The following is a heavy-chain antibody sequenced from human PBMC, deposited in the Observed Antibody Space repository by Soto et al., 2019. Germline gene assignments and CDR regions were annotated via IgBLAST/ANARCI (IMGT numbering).Heavy chain of an antibody. CDR3: ERDFDVNTALAYWYFDL. D-gene: IGHD5-18*01. J-gene: IGHJ2*01. CDR1: GGSTTNYY. CDR2: IYGSGRT. Sequence: QVQLQESGPGLVKPSETLSLTCTVSGGSTTNYYWSWLRQPAGKGLEYIGRIYGSGRTNYNPSLKNRVTMSVSLNQMSLRLTSVTAADTAVYYCERDFDVNTALAYWYFDLWGRGALVTVSS. V-gene: IGHV4-4*07.